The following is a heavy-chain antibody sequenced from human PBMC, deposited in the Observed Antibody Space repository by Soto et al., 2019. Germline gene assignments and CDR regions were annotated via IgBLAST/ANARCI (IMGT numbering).Heavy chain of an antibody. CDR1: GYTFTSYA. Sequence: QVHLVQSGAEVKKPGASVKVSCKASGYTFTSYAMHWVRQAPGQRLEWMGWINAGNGDTEYSQEFQGRVTITRDTSASPAYMELSSLRSEDTAVYYCARDIAVAGKIYYYGMDVWGQGTTVTVSS. CDR3: ARDIAVAGKIYYYGMDV. CDR2: INAGNGDT. D-gene: IGHD6-19*01. J-gene: IGHJ6*02. V-gene: IGHV1-3*01.